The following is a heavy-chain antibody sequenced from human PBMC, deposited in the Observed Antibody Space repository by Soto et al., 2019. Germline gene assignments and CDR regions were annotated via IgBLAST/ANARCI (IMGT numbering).Heavy chain of an antibody. CDR2: IKNKVDGGTT. J-gene: IGHJ4*02. D-gene: IGHD4-17*01. V-gene: IGHV3-15*01. Sequence: EVQLVESGGDLVKPGGCLRLSCAASGITFTNAWMSWVRQAPGKGLEWVGRIKNKVDGGTTDYAAPVRGRFTISRDDSKNTLFLQMNSLETEDTAVDYCTTDPGDYEDFWGQGTLVTVSS. CDR3: TTDPGDYEDF. CDR1: GITFTNAW.